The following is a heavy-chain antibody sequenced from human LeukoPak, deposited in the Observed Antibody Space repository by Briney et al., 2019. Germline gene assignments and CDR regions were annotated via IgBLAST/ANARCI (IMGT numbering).Heavy chain of an antibody. CDR1: GGSISNYY. Sequence: LSLTCTVSGGSISNYYMSWIRQAPGKGLEWVSYISSSGSTIYYADSVKGRFTISRDNAKNSLYLQMNSLRAEDTAVYYCARDHGYGDYVISYYYYGMDVWGQGTTVTVSS. CDR2: ISSSGSTI. V-gene: IGHV3-11*01. D-gene: IGHD4-17*01. J-gene: IGHJ6*02. CDR3: ARDHGYGDYVISYYYYGMDV.